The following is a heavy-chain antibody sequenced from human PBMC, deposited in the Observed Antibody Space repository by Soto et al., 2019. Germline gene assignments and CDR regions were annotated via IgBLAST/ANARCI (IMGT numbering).Heavy chain of an antibody. D-gene: IGHD6-19*01. J-gene: IGHJ4*02. CDR2: INHSGST. CDR1: GGSFSGYY. V-gene: IGHV4-34*01. Sequence: SETLSLTCAVYGGSFSGYYWSWIRQHTGKGLEWIGEINHSGSTNYNPSLKSRVTISVDTSKNQFSLKLSSVTAADTAVYYCARCRRYSSGWYPDYWGQGTLVTVSS. CDR3: ARCRRYSSGWYPDY.